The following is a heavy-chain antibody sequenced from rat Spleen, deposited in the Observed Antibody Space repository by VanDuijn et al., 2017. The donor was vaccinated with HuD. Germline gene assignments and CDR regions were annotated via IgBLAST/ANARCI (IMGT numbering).Heavy chain of an antibody. CDR3: TRHGRGETTYYYVMDA. CDR2: ISTSGGST. D-gene: IGHD4-3*01. J-gene: IGHJ4*01. V-gene: IGHV5-25*01. CDR1: GFTFSDYY. Sequence: EVQLVESGGGLVQPGRSMKLSCAASGFTFSDYYMAWVRQAPTKGLEWVATISTSGGSTYYRDSVKGRFTISRDNAKSTLYLQIDSLKSEDTATYYCTRHGRGETTYYYVMDAWGQGASVTVSS.